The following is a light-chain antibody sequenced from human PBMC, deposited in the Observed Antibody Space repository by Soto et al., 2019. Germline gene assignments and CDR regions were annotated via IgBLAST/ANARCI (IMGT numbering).Light chain of an antibody. CDR1: SSDVGGYNY. V-gene: IGLV2-11*01. CDR2: DVS. J-gene: IGLJ3*02. Sequence: QSALTQPRSVSGSPEQSVTISCTGTSSDVGGYNYVSWYQQHPGKAPKPMIYDVSKRPSGVPDRFSGSKSGNTASLTISGLQAEDEADYYCGSYTGSRSWVFGGGTKLTVL. CDR3: GSYTGSRSWV.